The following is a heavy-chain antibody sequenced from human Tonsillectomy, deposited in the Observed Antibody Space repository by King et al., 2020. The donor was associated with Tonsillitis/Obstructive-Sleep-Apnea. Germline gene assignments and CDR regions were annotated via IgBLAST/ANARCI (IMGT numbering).Heavy chain of an antibody. CDR2: ISWNSGSI. CDR1: GFTFEDYA. CDR3: AKELIIAVSGTPGDTFDI. D-gene: IGHD6-19*01. J-gene: IGHJ3*02. Sequence: VQLVESGGDLVQPGRSLRLSCAASGFTFEDYAMYWVRQAPGKGLEWVSGISWNSGSIAYADSVKGRFTNSRDNAKNSLYLQMNSLRAEDTALYYCAKELIIAVSGTPGDTFDIWGQGTMVPVSS. V-gene: IGHV3-9*01.